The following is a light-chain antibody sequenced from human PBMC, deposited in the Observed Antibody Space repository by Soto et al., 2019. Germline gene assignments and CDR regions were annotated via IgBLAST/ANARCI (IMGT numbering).Light chain of an antibody. V-gene: IGLV1-40*01. CDR2: GNT. Sequence: QLVLTQPPSVSGAPGQRVTISCTGSSSNIGGGYDVHWYQQLPGTAPKLLINGNTNRPSGVPDRFSASKSGTSASLAITGLQAEDEADYYCQSYDSRLSLVFGGGTKLTVL. CDR1: SSNIGGGYD. J-gene: IGLJ2*01. CDR3: QSYDSRLSLV.